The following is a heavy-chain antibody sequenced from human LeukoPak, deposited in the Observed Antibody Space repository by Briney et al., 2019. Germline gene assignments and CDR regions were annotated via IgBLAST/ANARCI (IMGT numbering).Heavy chain of an antibody. D-gene: IGHD2-8*01. J-gene: IGHJ3*02. V-gene: IGHV3-23*01. CDR2: ISGSGGST. CDR1: GFTFSSYA. Sequence: GGSLRLSCAASGFTFSSYAMSWVRQAPGKGLEWVSAISGSGGSTYYAGSVKGRFTISRDNSKNTLYLQMNSLRAEDTAVYYCAKVLSGVYAFDIWGQGTMVTVSS. CDR3: AKVLSGVYAFDI.